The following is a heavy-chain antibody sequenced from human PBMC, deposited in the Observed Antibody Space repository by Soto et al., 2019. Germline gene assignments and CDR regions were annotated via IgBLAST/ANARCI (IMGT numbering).Heavy chain of an antibody. J-gene: IGHJ6*02. V-gene: IGHV4-38-2*02. CDR1: GASTRSGAY. CDR2: IYSIGNT. D-gene: IGHD6-19*01. Sequence: PSETLSLTCTVSGASTRSGAYWGWIRQPPGKGLEWIGSIYSIGNTYYNPSLKSGVTISADTSKNQFSLNLISVTAADTAVYYCRRSSRYSTDVWGQGITVTV. CDR3: RRSSRYSTDV.